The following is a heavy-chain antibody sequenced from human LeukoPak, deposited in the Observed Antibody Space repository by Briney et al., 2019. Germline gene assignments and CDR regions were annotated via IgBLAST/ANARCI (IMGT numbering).Heavy chain of an antibody. J-gene: IGHJ4*02. CDR3: ARVYSTNYYGSGDRPFLFDY. Sequence: GASVKVSCKASGYTFTSYGFSWVRQAPGQGLECMGWISTYSGNTNYAQKLQDRVTMTTDTSTSTAYMELTSLRSDDTAVYYCARVYSTNYYGSGDRPFLFDYWGQGTVVTVSS. CDR1: GYTFTSYG. D-gene: IGHD3-10*01. V-gene: IGHV1-18*01. CDR2: ISTYSGNT.